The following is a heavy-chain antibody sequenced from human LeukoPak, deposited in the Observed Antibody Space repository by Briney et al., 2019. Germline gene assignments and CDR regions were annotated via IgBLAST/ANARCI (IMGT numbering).Heavy chain of an antibody. CDR3: AKLIPTVDCSRTSCYGFDY. CDR1: VFTFSSYG. V-gene: IGHV3-30*18. D-gene: IGHD2-2*01. J-gene: IGHJ4*02. Sequence: QPGGSLRLSCAASVFTFSSYGMHWVRQAPGKGLEWVAVISYDGSNKYYADSVKGRLTISRDNSKNTLYLQMNSLRAEDTALYYGAKLIPTVDCSRTSCYGFDYWGQGTLVTVSS. CDR2: ISYDGSNK.